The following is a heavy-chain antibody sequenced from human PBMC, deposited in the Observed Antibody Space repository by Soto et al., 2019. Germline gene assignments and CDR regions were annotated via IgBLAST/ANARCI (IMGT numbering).Heavy chain of an antibody. D-gene: IGHD6-6*01. J-gene: IGHJ6*02. Sequence: QVQLVESGGGVVQPGRSLRLSCAASGFTFSSYAMHWVRQAPGKGLEWVAVISYDGSNKYYADSVKGRFTISRDNSKNTLYLQMNSLRAEDTAVYYCASEAARPYGMDVWGQGTTVTVSS. CDR3: ASEAARPYGMDV. CDR2: ISYDGSNK. V-gene: IGHV3-30-3*01. CDR1: GFTFSSYA.